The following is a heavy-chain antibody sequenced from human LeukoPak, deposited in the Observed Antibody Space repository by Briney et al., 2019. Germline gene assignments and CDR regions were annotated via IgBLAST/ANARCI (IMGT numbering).Heavy chain of an antibody. CDR3: ARLPNYYGSGASGMDV. D-gene: IGHD3-10*01. V-gene: IGHV3-23*01. CDR1: GFTFSSCA. Sequence: GGSLRLSCAASGFTFSSCAMSWVRQAPGKGLEWVTAISGSGGSTYYADSVKGRFTVSRDNSKNTLYLQMNSLRAEDTAVYYCARLPNYYGSGASGMDVWGQGTTVTVSS. CDR2: ISGSGGST. J-gene: IGHJ6*02.